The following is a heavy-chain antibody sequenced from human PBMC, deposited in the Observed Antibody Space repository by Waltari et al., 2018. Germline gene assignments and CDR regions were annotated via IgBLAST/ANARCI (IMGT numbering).Heavy chain of an antibody. CDR1: GFTFSSSS. CDR3: AKDDRYPDDVFGL. Sequence: EVQLVESGGGLVKPGGSLRLSCAASGFTFSSSSMTWVRQAPGKGLEWVCSISGSGAEWYAESVRGRFTISRDNPKNTVFLQMNSLRVEDTALYYCAKDDRYPDDVFGLWGLGTMVTVSS. J-gene: IGHJ3*01. V-gene: IGHV3-21*04. CDR2: ISGSGAE. D-gene: IGHD2-2*02.